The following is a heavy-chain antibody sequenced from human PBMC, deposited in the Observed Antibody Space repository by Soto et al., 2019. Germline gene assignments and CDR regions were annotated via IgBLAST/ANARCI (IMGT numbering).Heavy chain of an antibody. V-gene: IGHV4-31*02. D-gene: IGHD3-10*01. CDR1: DDSITGGGYY. Sequence: SETLSLTCSVSDDSITGGGYYWSWIRQHPAKGLEWIGSIYYRGSTYYNPSLRSRGTISLDPSQARLSLRLTSLTAADTATYYCAGGGSGTYHVWGQGTLVTVSS. CDR2: IYYRGST. J-gene: IGHJ4*02. CDR3: AGGGSGTYHV.